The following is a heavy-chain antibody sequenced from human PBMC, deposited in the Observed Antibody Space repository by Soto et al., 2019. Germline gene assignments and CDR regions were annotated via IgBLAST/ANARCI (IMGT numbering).Heavy chain of an antibody. Sequence: GASVKVSCKTSGYPFINYGISWVRQAPGQGREWMGWINADNGNTNYAQNLQARVTMTTDTSTRTAYMELRSLRSDDTAVYYCARVKWVAVAGGVGYYYYGMDVWGQGTTVTVSS. J-gene: IGHJ6*02. CDR3: ARVKWVAVAGGVGYYYYGMDV. CDR2: INADNGNT. V-gene: IGHV1-18*01. D-gene: IGHD6-19*01. CDR1: GYPFINYG.